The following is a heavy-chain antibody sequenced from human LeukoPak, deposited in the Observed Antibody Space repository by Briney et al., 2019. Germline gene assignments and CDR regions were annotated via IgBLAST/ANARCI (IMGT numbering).Heavy chain of an antibody. Sequence: ASVKVSCKASGYTFTNYGISWVRQAPGQGLEWMGWISAYHGDTNYAQRLQGRVTMTTDTSTSTAYMELRGLRSDDTAVYYCAADQGSGWYVWGQGTLVTVSS. J-gene: IGHJ4*02. CDR3: AADQGSGWYV. D-gene: IGHD6-19*01. V-gene: IGHV1-18*01. CDR1: GYTFTNYG. CDR2: ISAYHGDT.